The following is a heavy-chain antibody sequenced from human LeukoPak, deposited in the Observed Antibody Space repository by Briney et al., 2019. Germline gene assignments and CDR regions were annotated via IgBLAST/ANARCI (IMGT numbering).Heavy chain of an antibody. CDR2: ISGSGGST. J-gene: IGHJ4*02. Sequence: GGSLRLSCAASGFTFSSYAMSWVRQAPGKGLEWVSAISGSGGSTYYADSVKGRFTISRDNSKNTLYLQMNSLRAEDTAVYYCAKSFWQRLVQRTTLDYWGQGTLVTVSS. CDR1: GFTFSSYA. CDR3: AKSFWQRLVQRTTLDY. D-gene: IGHD6-13*01. V-gene: IGHV3-23*01.